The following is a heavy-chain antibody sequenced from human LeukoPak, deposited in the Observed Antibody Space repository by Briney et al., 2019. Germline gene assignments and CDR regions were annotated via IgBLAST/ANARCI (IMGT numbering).Heavy chain of an antibody. J-gene: IGHJ4*02. V-gene: IGHV1-69*13. D-gene: IGHD5-18*01. Sequence: ASVKVSCKASGGTFSSYAISWVRQAPGQGLEWMGGIIPIFGTANYAQKFQGRVTITADESTSTAYMELSSLRSVDTAVYYCARDRVYSYGNSNYFDYWGQGTLVTVSS. CDR1: GGTFSSYA. CDR3: ARDRVYSYGNSNYFDY. CDR2: IIPIFGTA.